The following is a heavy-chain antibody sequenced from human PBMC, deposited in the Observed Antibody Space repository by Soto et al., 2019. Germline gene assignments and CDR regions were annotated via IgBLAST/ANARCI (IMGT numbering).Heavy chain of an antibody. V-gene: IGHV3-9*01. CDR3: AISQDNPGLYGDHESTWFDP. CDR2: INWKSDI. Sequence: GGSLRLSCAVSGFTFDDNAMHWVRQAPEKGLEWVSGINWKSDIGYADSVKGRFTISRDNAENSLYLQMNSLRAEDTALYYCAISQDNPGLYGDHESTWFDPWGQGTLVTVSS. J-gene: IGHJ5*02. CDR1: GFTFDDNA. D-gene: IGHD4-17*01.